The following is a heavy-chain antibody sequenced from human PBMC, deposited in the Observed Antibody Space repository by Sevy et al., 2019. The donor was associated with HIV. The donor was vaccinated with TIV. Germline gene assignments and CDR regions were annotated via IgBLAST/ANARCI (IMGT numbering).Heavy chain of an antibody. J-gene: IGHJ5*02. CDR2: IYNSEQT. V-gene: IGHV4-39*02. Sequence: SETLSLTCTVSGGPVSSGDYSWGWFRQSPGKGLEWIGCIYNSEQTYYNPSLKSRVAISVDASQNLFSLKLTSGTAADTAVYYCAQWLAASALCHPWGQGTLVTVSS. D-gene: IGHD6-19*01. CDR1: GGPVSSGDYS. CDR3: AQWLAASALCHP.